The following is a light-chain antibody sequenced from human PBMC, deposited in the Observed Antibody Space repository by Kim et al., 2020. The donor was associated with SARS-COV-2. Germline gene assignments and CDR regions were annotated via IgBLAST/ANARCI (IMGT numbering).Light chain of an antibody. CDR3: QSYDSSNPWV. V-gene: IGLV6-57*03. J-gene: IGLJ3*02. CDR2: EDT. CDR1: RGSIASNY. Sequence: TVTISCTRSRGSIASNYVQWYQQRPGSAPTTGIYEDTQRPSGVPDRFSGSIDSSSNSASLTISGLKTEDEADYYCQSYDSSNPWVFGGGTQLTVL.